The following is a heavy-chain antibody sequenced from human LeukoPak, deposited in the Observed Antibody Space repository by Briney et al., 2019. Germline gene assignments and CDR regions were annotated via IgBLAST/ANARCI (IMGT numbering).Heavy chain of an antibody. CDR2: ISSSSSYI. CDR3: ARGPVAVAAYNWFDP. Sequence: GGSLRLSCAASGFTFSSYSMNWVRQAPGKGLDWVSSISSSSSYIYYADSVKGRFTISRDNAKNSLYLQMNSLRAEDTAVYYCARGPVAVAAYNWFDPWGQGTLVTVSS. V-gene: IGHV3-21*01. J-gene: IGHJ5*02. CDR1: GFTFSSYS. D-gene: IGHD6-19*01.